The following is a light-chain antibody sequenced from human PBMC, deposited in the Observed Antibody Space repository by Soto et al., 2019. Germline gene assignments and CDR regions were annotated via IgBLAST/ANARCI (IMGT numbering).Light chain of an antibody. Sequence: EIVLTQSPGTLSLSPGERATLSCRASQSLSNNFLAWYQQKPGQAPRLLIYEASNRATGTPDRFSGSGSGTDFTLTISRLEPEDFAVYYCQQYSSSPWTFGQGTKVEIK. V-gene: IGKV3-20*01. J-gene: IGKJ1*01. CDR3: QQYSSSPWT. CDR2: EAS. CDR1: QSLSNNF.